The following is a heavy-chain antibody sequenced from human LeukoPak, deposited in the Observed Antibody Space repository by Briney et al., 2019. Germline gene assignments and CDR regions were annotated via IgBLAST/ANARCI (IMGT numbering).Heavy chain of an antibody. CDR1: GYTFTSYG. J-gene: IGHJ4*02. D-gene: IGHD3/OR15-3a*01. CDR3: ARDFSGFFGLVIPLDY. Sequence: ASVKVSCKASGYTFTSYGISWVRQAPGQGLEWMGWISAYNGNTNYAQKLQGRVTMTTDTSTSTAYMELRSLRSDDTAVYYCARDFSGFFGLVIPLDYWGQGTLVTVSS. CDR2: ISAYNGNT. V-gene: IGHV1-18*01.